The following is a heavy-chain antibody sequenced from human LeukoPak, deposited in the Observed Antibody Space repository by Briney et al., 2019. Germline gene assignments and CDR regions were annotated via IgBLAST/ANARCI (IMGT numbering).Heavy chain of an antibody. CDR3: AREFSMVRGVTRSYNWFDP. CDR2: MNPNSGNT. D-gene: IGHD3-10*01. CDR1: GYTFTSYD. J-gene: IGHJ5*02. V-gene: IGHV1-8*01. Sequence: ASVKVSCKASGYTFTSYDINWVRQATGQGLEWMGWMNPNSGNTGYAQKFQGRVTMTRDTSISTAYMELSRLRSDDTAVYYCAREFSMVRGVTRSYNWFDPWGQGTLVTVSS.